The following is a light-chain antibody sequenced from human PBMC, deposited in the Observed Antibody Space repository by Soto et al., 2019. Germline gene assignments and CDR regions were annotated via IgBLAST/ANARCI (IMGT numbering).Light chain of an antibody. CDR2: GAS. V-gene: IGKV3D-15*01. CDR3: QKFNKWPWT. J-gene: IGKJ1*01. CDR1: ESVISK. Sequence: ETVMTQSPATLSVSPGERATLSCKVSESVISKLVWYQKNRGQSRRLLVYGASSRATGIPDRFSGRGSGTDFTITISRLEHEDFAVYYCQKFNKWPWTFGQGTKVDIK.